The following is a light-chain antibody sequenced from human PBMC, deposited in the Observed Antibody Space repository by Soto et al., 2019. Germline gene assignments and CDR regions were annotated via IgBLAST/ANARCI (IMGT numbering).Light chain of an antibody. CDR3: CSYAGTSYV. CDR1: SSDVGAYNY. V-gene: IGLV2-11*01. CDR2: DVT. Sequence: QSVLTQPRSVSGSPGQSVTISCTGTSSDVGAYNYVSWYQQHPGKAPKLMIYDVTNRPSAVPDRFSGSKSGNTASLTISGLQVEDEADYYCCSYAGTSYVFGTGTKLTVL. J-gene: IGLJ1*01.